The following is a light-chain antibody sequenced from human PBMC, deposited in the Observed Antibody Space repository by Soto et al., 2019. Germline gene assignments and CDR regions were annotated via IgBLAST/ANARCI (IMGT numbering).Light chain of an antibody. J-gene: IGKJ5*01. CDR2: TTS. Sequence: DIQMTQSPSSLSASVGDTVTITCRPSQSISTYLNWYQQKPGKAPNLLIYTTSSLHSGVPSRFSGSGSGTDFTLTIRSLQPEDFATYYCQQSYSTPITFGQGTRLEIK. CDR3: QQSYSTPIT. V-gene: IGKV1-39*01. CDR1: QSISTY.